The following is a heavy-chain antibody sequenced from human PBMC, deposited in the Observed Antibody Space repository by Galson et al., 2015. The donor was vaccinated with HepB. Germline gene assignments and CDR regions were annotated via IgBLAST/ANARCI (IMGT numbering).Heavy chain of an antibody. CDR2: ISYDGSNK. J-gene: IGHJ4*02. Sequence: SLRLSCAASGFTFSSYAMHWVRQAPGKGLEWVAVISYDGSNKYYADSVKGRFTISRDNYKNTLYLQMNSLRAEDTAVYYCARGPQGDSSSWCFDYWGQGTLVTVSS. CDR3: ARGPQGDSSSWCFDY. V-gene: IGHV3-30*04. D-gene: IGHD6-13*01. CDR1: GFTFSSYA.